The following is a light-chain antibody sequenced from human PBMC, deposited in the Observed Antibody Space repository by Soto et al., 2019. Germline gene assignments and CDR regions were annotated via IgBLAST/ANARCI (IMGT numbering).Light chain of an antibody. Sequence: EILMTQSPDTLSVSPGERVTLSCRASRTVSNRLAWYQHKPGQAPRLLISGASTGATGIPPRFRGSGSGTEFTLTVDTLQYEDIAIYYCQQYYHWPVTFGGGTKVDIK. J-gene: IGKJ4*01. V-gene: IGKV3-15*01. CDR1: RTVSNR. CDR2: GAS. CDR3: QQYYHWPVT.